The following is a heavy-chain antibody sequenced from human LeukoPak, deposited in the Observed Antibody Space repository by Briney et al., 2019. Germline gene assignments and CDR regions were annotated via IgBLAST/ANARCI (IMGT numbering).Heavy chain of an antibody. J-gene: IGHJ4*02. CDR2: IKEDGSEK. V-gene: IGHV3-7*01. D-gene: IGHD1-20*01. CDR1: GFTFSSYW. Sequence: GGSLRLSCAASGFTFSSYWMTWVRQAPGKGLEWVADIKEDGSEKYYEESVKGRFTISRDNSKNTLYLQMGSLRAEDMAVYYCARVTAAWDYFDYWGQGTLVTVSS. CDR3: ARVTAAWDYFDY.